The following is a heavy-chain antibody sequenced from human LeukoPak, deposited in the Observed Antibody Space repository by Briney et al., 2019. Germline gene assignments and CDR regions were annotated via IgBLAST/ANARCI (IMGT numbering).Heavy chain of an antibody. V-gene: IGHV1-69*06. CDR2: IIPIFGTA. J-gene: IGHJ6*03. CDR1: GGTFSSYA. Sequence: ASVKVSCKASGGTFSSYAISWVRQAPGQGLEWMGGIIPIFGTADYAQKFQGRVTITADKSTSTAYMELSSLRSEDTAVYYCARSLQLRFLEWQPGDLNYYYYYMDVWGKGTTVTVSS. CDR3: ARSLQLRFLEWQPGDLNYYYYYMDV. D-gene: IGHD3-3*01.